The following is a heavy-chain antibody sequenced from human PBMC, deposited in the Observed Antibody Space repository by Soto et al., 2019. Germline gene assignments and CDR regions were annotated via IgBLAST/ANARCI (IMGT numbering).Heavy chain of an antibody. CDR2: ISYIVSS. CDR3: ARYNTTAACLDY. D-gene: IGHD4-17*01. V-gene: IGHV4-30-4*01. CDR1: GGSISSDDYY. Sequence: SETLSLTCTVSGGSISSDDYYWSWIRQPPGKGLEWLGYISYIVSSFYNTSLKSRLSISIDTSKHQFSLKLSSVTAADTAVYYCARYNTTAACLDYWGQGTLVTVSS. J-gene: IGHJ4*02.